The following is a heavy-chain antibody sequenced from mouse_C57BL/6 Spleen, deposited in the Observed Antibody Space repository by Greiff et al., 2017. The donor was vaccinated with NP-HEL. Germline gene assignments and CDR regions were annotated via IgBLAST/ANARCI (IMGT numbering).Heavy chain of an antibody. V-gene: IGHV1-72*01. D-gene: IGHD1-1*01. CDR3: VYGSSYLYWYFDV. J-gene: IGHJ1*03. CDR1: GYTFTSYW. CDR2: IDPNSGGT. Sequence: VQLQQPGAELVKPGASVKLSCKASGYTFTSYWMHWVKQRPGRGLEWIGRIDPNSGGTKYNEKFKSKATLTVDKPSSTAYMQLSSLTSEDSAVYDCVYGSSYLYWYFDVWGTGTTVTVSS.